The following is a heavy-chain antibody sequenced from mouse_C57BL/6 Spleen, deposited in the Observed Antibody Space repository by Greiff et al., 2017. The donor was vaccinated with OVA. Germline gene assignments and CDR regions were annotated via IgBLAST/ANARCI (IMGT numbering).Heavy chain of an antibody. V-gene: IGHV1-50*01. CDR3: ATPYDY. D-gene: IGHD2-3*01. Sequence: VQLQQPGAELVKPGASVKLSCKASGYTFTSYWMQWVKQRPGQGLEWIGEIDPSDSYTNYNQKFKGKATLTVDTSSSTAYMQLSSLTSEDSAVYYCATPYDYWGQGTLVTVSA. CDR1: GYTFTSYW. CDR2: IDPSDSYT. J-gene: IGHJ3*01.